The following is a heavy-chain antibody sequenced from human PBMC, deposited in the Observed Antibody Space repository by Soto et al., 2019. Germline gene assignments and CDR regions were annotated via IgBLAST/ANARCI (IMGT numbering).Heavy chain of an antibody. D-gene: IGHD2-2*01. J-gene: IGHJ4*02. Sequence: QVQLVQSGAEVQKPGSSVKVSCKASGGTFGSYAFSGVREAPGQGLERLAGIIPVSGEAHYAQKFQGRVTITADESTSTAYMKLSSLRSQDTAGYYCATALGCRSTSCTLDYWGQGTRVIVSS. CDR2: IIPVSGEA. V-gene: IGHV1-69*01. CDR1: GGTFGSYA. CDR3: ATALGCRSTSCTLDY.